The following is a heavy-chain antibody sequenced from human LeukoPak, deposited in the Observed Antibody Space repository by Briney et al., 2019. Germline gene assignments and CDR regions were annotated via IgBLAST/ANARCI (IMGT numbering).Heavy chain of an antibody. J-gene: IGHJ4*02. V-gene: IGHV1-69*05. CDR3: ARAGAYGSSLVDY. D-gene: IGHD3-10*01. Sequence: ASVKVSCKASGGTFSSYAISWVRQAPGQGLEWMGGIIPIIGTANYAQKFQGRVTITTGESTSTAYMELSSLRSEDTAVYYCARAGAYGSSLVDYWGQGTLVTVSS. CDR1: GGTFSSYA. CDR2: IIPIIGTA.